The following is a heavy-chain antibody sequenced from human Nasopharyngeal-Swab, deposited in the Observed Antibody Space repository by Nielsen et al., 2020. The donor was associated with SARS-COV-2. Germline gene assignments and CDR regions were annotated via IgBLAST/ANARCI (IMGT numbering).Heavy chain of an antibody. CDR2: INPSGGST. CDR3: ARSARYYDYVWGSYRQSGMDV. D-gene: IGHD3-16*02. J-gene: IGHJ6*02. CDR1: GYTFTSYY. V-gene: IGHV1-46*01. Sequence: ASVKVSCKASGYTFTSYYMHWVRQAPGQGLEWMGIINPSGGSTSYAQKFQGRVTMTRDTSTSTVYMELSSLRSEDTAVYYCARSARYYDYVWGSYRQSGMDVWGQGTTVTVSS.